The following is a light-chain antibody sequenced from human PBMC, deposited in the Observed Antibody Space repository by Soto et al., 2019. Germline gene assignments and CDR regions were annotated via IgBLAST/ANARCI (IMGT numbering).Light chain of an antibody. CDR3: SSYAASNNFYFV. Sequence: QSALTQPPSASGSPGQSVTISCTGTSSDVGGYNYVSWYQQYPGRAHKLMIYEVNKRPSGVPDRFSGSKSGNTASLTVSGLQAEDEADYYCSSYAASNNFYFVFGGGTKVTVL. CDR1: SSDVGGYNY. CDR2: EVN. V-gene: IGLV2-8*01. J-gene: IGLJ3*02.